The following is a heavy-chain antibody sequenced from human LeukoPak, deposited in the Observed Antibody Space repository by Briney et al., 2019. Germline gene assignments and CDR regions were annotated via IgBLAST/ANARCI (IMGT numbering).Heavy chain of an antibody. D-gene: IGHD3-10*01. Sequence: ASVKVSCKASGYTFTSYAMNWVRQAPGQGLEWMGWINTNTGNPTYARGFTGRFVFSLDTSVSTAYLQISSLKAEDTAVYYCARASFMVRGVISWFDPWGQGTLVTVSS. CDR2: INTNTGNP. CDR3: ARASFMVRGVISWFDP. J-gene: IGHJ5*02. CDR1: GYTFTSYA. V-gene: IGHV7-4-1*02.